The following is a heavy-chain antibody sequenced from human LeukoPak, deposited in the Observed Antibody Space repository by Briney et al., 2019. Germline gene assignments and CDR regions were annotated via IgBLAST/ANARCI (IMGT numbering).Heavy chain of an antibody. D-gene: IGHD3-10*01. V-gene: IGHV3-33*06. CDR3: AKDEPPHTMVRGVIQYYFDY. Sequence: GGSLRLSCAASGFTFSSYGMHWVRQAPGKGLEWVAVIWYDGSNKYYADSVKGRFTISRDNSKNTLYLQMNSLRAEDTAVYYCAKDEPPHTMVRGVIQYYFDYWGQGTLVSVSS. J-gene: IGHJ4*02. CDR2: IWYDGSNK. CDR1: GFTFSSYG.